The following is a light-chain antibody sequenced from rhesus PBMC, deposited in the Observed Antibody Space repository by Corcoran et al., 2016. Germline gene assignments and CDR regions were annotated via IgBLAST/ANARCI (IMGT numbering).Light chain of an antibody. CDR3: QQYNNWPYS. CDR2: GAS. CDR1: QSVNNR. Sequence: EIVLTQSPATLSLSPGERAILSCRASQSVNNRLVWYQQRPEQAPRLLNYGASSRATGIPDRFSGRGSGTDFTLPISSLEAKAFALYFCQQYNNWPYSFGHGTKVEIK. J-gene: IGKJ2*01. V-gene: IGKV3-42*03.